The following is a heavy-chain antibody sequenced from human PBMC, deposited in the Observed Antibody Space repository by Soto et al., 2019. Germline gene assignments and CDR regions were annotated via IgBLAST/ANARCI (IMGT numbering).Heavy chain of an antibody. CDR1: VGTFSSYA. D-gene: IGHD6-13*01. CDR3: ARARSSIWSTFDP. J-gene: IGHJ5*02. CDR2: IITIFGTA. V-gene: IGHV1-69*01. Sequence: QVQLVQSGAEVKKPGSSVKVSCKASVGTFSSYAISWVRQAPGQGLEWMGWIITIFGTANYAQKFKGRVKITADDSTSTAYMELSSLRSEDTAVYDCARARSSIWSTFDPWGQGTLVTVSS.